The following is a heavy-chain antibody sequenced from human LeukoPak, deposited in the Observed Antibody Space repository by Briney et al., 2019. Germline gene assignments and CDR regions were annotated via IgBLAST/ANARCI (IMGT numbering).Heavy chain of an antibody. CDR1: GGSFSGYY. Sequence: SDTLSLTCAVYGGSFSGYYWSWIRQPPGKGLEWIGEINHSGSTNYNPSLKSRVTISVDTSKNQFSLKLSTVTAADTAVYYCARETMTTVTYYFDYWGQGILVTVSS. CDR2: INHSGST. V-gene: IGHV4-34*01. D-gene: IGHD4-17*01. CDR3: ARETMTTVTYYFDY. J-gene: IGHJ4*02.